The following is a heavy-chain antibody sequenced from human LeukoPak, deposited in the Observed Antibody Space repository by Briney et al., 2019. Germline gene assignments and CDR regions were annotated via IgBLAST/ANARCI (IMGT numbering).Heavy chain of an antibody. D-gene: IGHD3-9*01. CDR1: GFTFSSYG. CDR3: ARDLDTGNYFFAY. Sequence: AGRSLRLSCAASGFTFSSYGMHWVRQAPGKGRQWISYISGYSGPAYYADSVEGRFTISRDNAKNSVFLQMNSVRAEDTAVYYCARDLDTGNYFFAYWGQGTPVIVSS. CDR2: ISGYSGPA. J-gene: IGHJ4*02. V-gene: IGHV3-48*04.